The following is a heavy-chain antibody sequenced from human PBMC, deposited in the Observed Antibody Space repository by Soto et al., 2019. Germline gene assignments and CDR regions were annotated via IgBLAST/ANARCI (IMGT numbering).Heavy chain of an antibody. J-gene: IGHJ4*02. CDR3: ARNRGDYPFDY. D-gene: IGHD4-17*01. V-gene: IGHV3-33*01. Sequence: QVQLVESGGGVVQPGRSLRLSCAASGFTFSSYGMHWVRQAPGKGLEWVAVIWYDGSNKYYADSVKGRFTNSRDNSKNTLYLQMNSLRAEDTAVYYCARNRGDYPFDYWGQGTLVTVSS. CDR2: IWYDGSNK. CDR1: GFTFSSYG.